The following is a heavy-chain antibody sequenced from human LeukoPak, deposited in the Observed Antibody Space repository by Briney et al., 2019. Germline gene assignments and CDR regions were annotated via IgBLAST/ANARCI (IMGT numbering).Heavy chain of an antibody. J-gene: IGHJ4*02. D-gene: IGHD3-22*01. CDR3: ARDANYYDSLLYYFDY. V-gene: IGHV3-23*01. CDR2: ISGSGGST. Sequence: GRSLRLSCAASGFTFSSYAMSWVRQAPGKGLEWVSAISGSGGSTYYADSVKGRFTISRDNSKNTLYLQMNSLRAEDTAVYYCARDANYYDSLLYYFDYWGQGTLVTVSS. CDR1: GFTFSSYA.